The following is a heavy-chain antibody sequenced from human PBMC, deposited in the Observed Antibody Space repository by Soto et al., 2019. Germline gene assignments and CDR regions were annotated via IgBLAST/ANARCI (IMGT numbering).Heavy chain of an antibody. CDR2: IYYSGST. CDR3: ARARIAAAGTSWFAP. CDR1: GGSISSSSYY. D-gene: IGHD6-13*01. J-gene: IGHJ5*02. V-gene: IGHV4-39*01. Sequence: SETLSLTCTVSGGSISSSSYYWGWIRQPPGKGLEWIGSIYYSGSTYYNPSLKSRVTISVDTSKNQFSLKLSSVTAADTAVYYCARARIAAAGTSWFAPWGQGALVTVSS.